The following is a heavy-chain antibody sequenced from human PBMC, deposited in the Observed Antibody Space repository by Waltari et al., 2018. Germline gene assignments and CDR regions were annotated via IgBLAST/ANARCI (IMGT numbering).Heavy chain of an antibody. J-gene: IGHJ3*02. V-gene: IGHV1-8*01. CDR1: GYTFTSYD. CDR3: ARGPYSSSWFDPGAFDI. D-gene: IGHD6-13*01. CDR2: MNPNSGNT. Sequence: QVQLVQSGAEVKKPGASVKVSCKASGYTFTSYDINWVRQATGQGLEWMGWMNPNSGNTGYAQKFQGRVTMTRNTSISTAYMELSSLRSEDTAVYYCARGPYSSSWFDPGAFDIWGQGTRVTVSS.